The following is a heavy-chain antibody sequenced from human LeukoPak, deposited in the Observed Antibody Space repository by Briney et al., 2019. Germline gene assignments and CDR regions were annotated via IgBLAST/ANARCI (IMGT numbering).Heavy chain of an antibody. CDR2: ISWNSGSI. J-gene: IGHJ4*02. Sequence: GGSLRLSCAASGFTFDDYAMHWVRQAPGKGLEWVSGISWNSGSIGYADSVKGRFTISRDNAKSSQYLQMNSLRAEDTALYYCAKARIAAAFDYWGQGTLVTVSS. V-gene: IGHV3-9*01. D-gene: IGHD6-13*01. CDR1: GFTFDDYA. CDR3: AKARIAAAFDY.